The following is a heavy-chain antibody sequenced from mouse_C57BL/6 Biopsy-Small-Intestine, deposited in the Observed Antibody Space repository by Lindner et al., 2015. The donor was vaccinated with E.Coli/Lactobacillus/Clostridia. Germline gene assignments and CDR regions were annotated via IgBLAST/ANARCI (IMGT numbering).Heavy chain of an antibody. D-gene: IGHD1-1*01. CDR2: IIPIFGTA. Sequence: SVKVSCKASGGTFSSYAISWVRQAPGQGLEWMGGIIPIFGTANYAQKFQGRVTITADESTSTAYMELSSLRSEDTAVYYCARAYRGYSSGWYYYYGMDVWGQGTNGHRLL. CDR3: ARAYRGYSSGWYYYYGMDV. J-gene: IGHJ1*01. CDR1: GGTFSSYA. V-gene: IGHV1-81*01.